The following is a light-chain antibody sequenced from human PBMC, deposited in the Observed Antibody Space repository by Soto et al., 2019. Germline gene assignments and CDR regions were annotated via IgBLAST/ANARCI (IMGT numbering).Light chain of an antibody. CDR2: AAS. Sequence: DIQMTQSPSSLSASVGDRVTSTCRASRGISNYLNWYQHKPGKAPQLLIYAASSLQRWVPSRFSGSGSGTDFTLTISSLQPEDFATYYCQQSSSTPVTFGQGTKLEIK. CDR3: QQSSSTPVT. CDR1: RGISNY. J-gene: IGKJ2*01. V-gene: IGKV1-39*01.